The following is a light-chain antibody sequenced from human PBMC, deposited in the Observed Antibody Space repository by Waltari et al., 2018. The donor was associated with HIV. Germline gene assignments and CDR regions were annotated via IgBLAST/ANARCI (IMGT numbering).Light chain of an antibody. CDR1: SSDAGGYNS. V-gene: IGLV2-8*01. CDR3: SSHAGSKVV. CDR2: DVI. J-gene: IGLJ2*01. Sequence: QSALTQPPSPSGSPGQSVTLSCTRTSSDAGGYNSVPWHQQHPGKAPKLMIYDVIKRPSGVPDRFAGSKSGNTASLTVSGLQPEDEADYYCSSHAGSKVVFGGGTRLTVL.